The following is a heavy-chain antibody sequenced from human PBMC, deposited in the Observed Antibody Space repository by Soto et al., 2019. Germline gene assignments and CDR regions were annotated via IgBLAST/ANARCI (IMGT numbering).Heavy chain of an antibody. CDR2: ISGSGNTT. CDR1: GFPFSSYA. D-gene: IGHD6-13*01. J-gene: IGHJ4*02. CDR3: AKARGRTWYEDY. V-gene: IGHV3-23*01. Sequence: EVQLLESGGGLVQLGGSLSPSCAASGFPFSSYAMTWVRQAPGKGLEWVSSISGSGNTTYYADSVKGRFTISRDSSKNTLYLQMNSLRPEDTAVYYCAKARGRTWYEDYWGQGTLVTVSS.